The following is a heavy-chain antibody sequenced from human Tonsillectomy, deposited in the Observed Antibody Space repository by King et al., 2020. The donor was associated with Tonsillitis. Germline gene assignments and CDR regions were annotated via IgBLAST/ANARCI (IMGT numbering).Heavy chain of an antibody. CDR1: GFTFSSYA. CDR2: IGGSGGST. V-gene: IGHV3-23*04. Sequence: VQLVESGGGLVQPGGSLRLSCAASGFTFSSYAMSWVRQAPGKGLEWVSAIGGSGGSTYYADSVKGRFTISRDNSKNTLYLQMNSLRAEDTAVYYCAKKGIYSYYFSAPLDLWGRGTLVTVSS. D-gene: IGHD3-22*01. CDR3: AKKGIYSYYFSAPLDL. J-gene: IGHJ2*01.